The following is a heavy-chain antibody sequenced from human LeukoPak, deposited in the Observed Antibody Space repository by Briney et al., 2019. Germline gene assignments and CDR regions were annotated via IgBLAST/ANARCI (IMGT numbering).Heavy chain of an antibody. CDR1: GYTFTSYY. CDR2: INPSGGST. CDR3: ARDFFEHGYSYVPDY. J-gene: IGHJ4*02. Sequence: ASVKVSYKASGYTFTSYYMHWVRQAPGQGLEWMGIINPSGGSTSYAQKFQGRVTMTRDTSTSTVYMELSSLRSEDTAVYYCARDFFEHGYSYVPDYWGQGTLVTVSS. D-gene: IGHD5-18*01. V-gene: IGHV1-46*01.